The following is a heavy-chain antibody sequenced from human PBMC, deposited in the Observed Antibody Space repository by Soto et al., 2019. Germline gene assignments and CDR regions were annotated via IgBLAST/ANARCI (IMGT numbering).Heavy chain of an antibody. J-gene: IGHJ6*03. CDR2: IYYSGST. CDR3: ARQSSYDYSNYWGNYYYMDV. CDR1: GGSISSSSYY. V-gene: IGHV4-39*01. Sequence: QLQLQESGPGLVKPSETLSLTCTVSGGSISSSSYYWGWIRQPPGKGLEWIGSIYYSGSTYYNPSLKSRVTISVDTSKNQFSLKLSSVTAADTAVYYCARQSSYDYSNYWGNYYYMDVWGKGTTVTVSS. D-gene: IGHD4-4*01.